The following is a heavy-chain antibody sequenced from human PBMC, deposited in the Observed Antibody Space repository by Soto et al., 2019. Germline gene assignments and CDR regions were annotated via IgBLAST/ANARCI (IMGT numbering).Heavy chain of an antibody. CDR1: GFTFSSYG. Sequence: PGGSLRLSCAASGFTFSSYGMHWVRQAPGKGLEWVAVISYDGSNKYYADSVKGRFTISRDNSKNTLYLQMNSLRAEDTAVYYCAKDTTMVREGPDYWGQGTLVTVSS. J-gene: IGHJ4*02. CDR2: ISYDGSNK. CDR3: AKDTTMVREGPDY. D-gene: IGHD3-10*01. V-gene: IGHV3-30*18.